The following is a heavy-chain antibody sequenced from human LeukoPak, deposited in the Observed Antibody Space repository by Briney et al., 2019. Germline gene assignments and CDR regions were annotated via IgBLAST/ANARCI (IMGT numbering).Heavy chain of an antibody. Sequence: GGSLRLSCAASGFTFSSYAMSWVRQAPGKGLEWVSFISTDSSITRYADSVKGRFTISRDNVKNSLYLQMNSLRAGDTALYYCARGTHCGGDCYHPPDYWGQGTLVTVSS. D-gene: IGHD2-21*02. CDR2: ISTDSSIT. CDR1: GFTFSSYA. V-gene: IGHV3-48*01. CDR3: ARGTHCGGDCYHPPDY. J-gene: IGHJ4*02.